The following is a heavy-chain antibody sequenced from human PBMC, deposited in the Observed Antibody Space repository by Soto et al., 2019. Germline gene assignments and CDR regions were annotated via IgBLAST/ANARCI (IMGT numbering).Heavy chain of an antibody. Sequence: GSLRLSCAASGFTVSSNYMSWVRQTPGKGLEWVSIIYSGGSTYYAGSVEGRFTISRDNSKNTVYLQMNSLRVEDTAVYYCARAHNWNDAYFDYWGRGTLVTVSS. J-gene: IGHJ4*02. CDR2: IYSGGST. CDR3: ARAHNWNDAYFDY. CDR1: GFTVSSNY. D-gene: IGHD1-1*01. V-gene: IGHV3-53*01.